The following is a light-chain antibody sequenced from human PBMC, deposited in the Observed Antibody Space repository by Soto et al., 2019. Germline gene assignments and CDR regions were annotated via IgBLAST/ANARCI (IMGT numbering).Light chain of an antibody. Sequence: QSVLTQPASVFGSPGQSITISCTGTSSDVGGYNYVSWYQQHPDKAPKLIIYDVSKRPSGVPDRFSGSKSGNTASLTISGLQAEDEADYFCSSFAGSYTHVFGTGTKVTVL. V-gene: IGLV2-11*01. J-gene: IGLJ1*01. CDR1: SSDVGGYNY. CDR3: SSFAGSYTHV. CDR2: DVS.